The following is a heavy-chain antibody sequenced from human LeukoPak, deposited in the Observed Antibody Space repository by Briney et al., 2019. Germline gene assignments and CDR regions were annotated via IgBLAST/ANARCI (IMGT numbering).Heavy chain of an antibody. D-gene: IGHD6-13*01. J-gene: IGHJ5*02. CDR1: GFTFSSYW. Sequence: GGSLRLSCAASGFTFSSYWMHWVRQAPGKGLVWVSRISYDGGDPIYADSVKGRFTISRDNAKNTLYLQMNSLTAEDTAVYYCARGYSSRLYNWLDPWGQGTLVTVSS. CDR2: ISYDGGDP. V-gene: IGHV3-74*01. CDR3: ARGYSSRLYNWLDP.